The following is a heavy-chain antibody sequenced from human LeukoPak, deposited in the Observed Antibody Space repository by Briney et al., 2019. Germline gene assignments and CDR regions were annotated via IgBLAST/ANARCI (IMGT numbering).Heavy chain of an antibody. CDR2: ISSSGRTM. V-gene: IGHV3-48*03. J-gene: IGHJ4*02. CDR1: GFTFSSYE. Sequence: GGSLRLSCAASGFTFSSYEMNWVRQAPGKGLEWVSYISSSGRTMYYADSVKGRFTFSRDNAKNSLYLQMNSLRAEDTAVYYCARESGLTMVRGSFDYWGQGTLVTVSS. D-gene: IGHD3-10*01. CDR3: ARESGLTMVRGSFDY.